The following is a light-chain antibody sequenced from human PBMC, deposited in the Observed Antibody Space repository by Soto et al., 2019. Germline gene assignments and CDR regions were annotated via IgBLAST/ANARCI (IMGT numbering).Light chain of an antibody. Sequence: SYELTQPPSVSVAPGQTVRVTCGGKNIGSKNVHWYQQKPGQAPVLVVYDDSDRPSRIPERFSGSNSGNTATLTISRVEAVDEADYHCQVWDRTSNHYVFGSGTKLTVL. V-gene: IGLV3-21*02. CDR3: QVWDRTSNHYV. J-gene: IGLJ1*01. CDR2: DDS. CDR1: NIGSKN.